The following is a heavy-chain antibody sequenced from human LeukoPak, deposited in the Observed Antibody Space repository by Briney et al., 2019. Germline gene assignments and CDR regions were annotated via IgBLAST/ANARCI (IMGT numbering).Heavy chain of an antibody. Sequence: SETLSLTCTVSGGSITSYYWSWIRQPAGKRLEWIGRIYNSGSTNYNPSLKSRVTISVDTSKNQFSLKLSSVTAADTAVYYCARDRHSGYDQGVDYWGQGTLVTVSS. CDR1: GGSITSYY. CDR3: ARDRHSGYDQGVDY. CDR2: IYNSGST. J-gene: IGHJ4*02. V-gene: IGHV4-4*07. D-gene: IGHD5-12*01.